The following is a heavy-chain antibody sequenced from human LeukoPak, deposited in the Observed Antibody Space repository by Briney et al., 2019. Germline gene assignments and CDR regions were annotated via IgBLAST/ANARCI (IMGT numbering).Heavy chain of an antibody. V-gene: IGHV3-74*01. CDR2: VNSDGSST. Sequence: PGGSLRLSCAASGFTFDDYAMHWVRQAPGKGLVCVSRVNSDGSSTTYADSVKGRFTISRDNAKNTLYMQMNSLRAEDTAVYYCATDLGYGSGLARYWGQGTLVTVSS. J-gene: IGHJ4*02. CDR1: GFTFDDYA. D-gene: IGHD6-19*01. CDR3: ATDLGYGSGLARY.